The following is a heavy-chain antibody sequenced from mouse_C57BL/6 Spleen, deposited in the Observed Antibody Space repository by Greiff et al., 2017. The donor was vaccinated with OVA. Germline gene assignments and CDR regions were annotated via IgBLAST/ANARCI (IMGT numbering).Heavy chain of an antibody. J-gene: IGHJ1*03. CDR3: TRARADWYFDV. Sequence: DVMLVESGEGLVKPGGSLKLSCAASGFTFSSYAMSWVRQTPEKRLEWVAYISSGGDYIYYADTVKGRFTISRDNARNTLYLQMSSLKSEDTAMYYCTRARADWYFDVWGTGTTVTVSS. CDR1: GFTFSSYA. V-gene: IGHV5-9-1*02. D-gene: IGHD3-3*01. CDR2: ISSGGDYI.